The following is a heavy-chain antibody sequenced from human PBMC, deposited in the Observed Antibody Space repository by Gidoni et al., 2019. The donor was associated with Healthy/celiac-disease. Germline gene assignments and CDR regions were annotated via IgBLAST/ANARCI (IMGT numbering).Heavy chain of an antibody. Sequence: QVQLVQSGAEVKKPGSSVKVSCKASGGTFSSYTISWVRQAPGQGLEWMGRIIPILGIANYAQKFQGRVTITADKSTSTAYMELSSLRSEDTAVYYCARDRLYYDSSGYLGEGGYWGQRTLVTVSS. J-gene: IGHJ4*02. V-gene: IGHV1-69*08. CDR3: ARDRLYYDSSGYLGEGGY. CDR2: IIPILGIA. D-gene: IGHD3-22*01. CDR1: GGTFSSYT.